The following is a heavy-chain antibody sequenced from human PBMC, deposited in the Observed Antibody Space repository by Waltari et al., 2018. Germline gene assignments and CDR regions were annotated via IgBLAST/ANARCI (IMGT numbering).Heavy chain of an antibody. V-gene: IGHV3-7*01. CDR3: ARDPEWAALDY. Sequence: VQLVESGGGLVQPGGSLRLSCVASGFTFSTSWMSWVRQGPGKGMSWVAIIKTDGSEQNYVDSVKGRFTISRDNAKKSLYVQMNSLRAEDTAGYYCARDPEWAALDYWGQGTLVTVSS. CDR1: GFTFSTSW. D-gene: IGHD1-26*01. CDR2: IKTDGSEQ. J-gene: IGHJ4*02.